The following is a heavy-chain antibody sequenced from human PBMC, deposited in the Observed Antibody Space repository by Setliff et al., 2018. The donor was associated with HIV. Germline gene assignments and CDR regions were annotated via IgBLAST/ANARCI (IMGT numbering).Heavy chain of an antibody. Sequence: PSETLSLTCAVYGGSFSGYYWSWIRQPPGKGLEWIGEINHSGSTDYNPSLKSRVTISVDTSKNQFSLKLSSVTAADTAVYYRVRELGYCSGTTCYGGTFDYWGQGTLVTVSS. J-gene: IGHJ4*02. CDR3: VRELGYCSGTTCYGGTFDY. V-gene: IGHV4-34*01. D-gene: IGHD2-2*01. CDR1: GGSFSGYY. CDR2: INHSGST.